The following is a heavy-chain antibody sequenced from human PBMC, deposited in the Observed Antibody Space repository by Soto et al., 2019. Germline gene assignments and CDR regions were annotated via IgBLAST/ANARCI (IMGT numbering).Heavy chain of an antibody. CDR3: AREGFGPRKTHDYPNWGWFDP. J-gene: IGHJ5*02. CDR2: IDPSDSYI. D-gene: IGHD4-17*01. Sequence: GESLKISCKGSGYSFTSFWISWVRQMPGKGLEWMGRIDPSDSYINYSPSFEGHVTMSVDRSINTAYLEWSSLKASDSAMYYCAREGFGPRKTHDYPNWGWFDPWGQGTLVTVSS. V-gene: IGHV5-10-1*01. CDR1: GYSFTSFW.